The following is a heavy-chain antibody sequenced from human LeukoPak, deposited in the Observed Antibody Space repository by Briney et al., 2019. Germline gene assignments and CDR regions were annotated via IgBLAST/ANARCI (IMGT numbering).Heavy chain of an antibody. CDR3: ASLIHDYDDTMRDY. CDR1: GGTFSRYY. J-gene: IGHJ4*02. CDR2: INDSGGT. Sequence: SEILSLTCAVYGGTFSRYYWSWIRQPPGKGLEWIGEINDSGGTYYNPSLKSRVTISVDTSKNQFSLKLSSVTAADTAVYYCASLIHDYDDTMRDYWGQGTLVTVS. D-gene: IGHD4-17*01. V-gene: IGHV4-34*01.